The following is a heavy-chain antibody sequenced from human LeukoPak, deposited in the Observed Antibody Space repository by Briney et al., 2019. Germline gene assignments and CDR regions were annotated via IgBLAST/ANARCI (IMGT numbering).Heavy chain of an antibody. J-gene: IGHJ3*02. CDR2: IYYSGST. D-gene: IGHD2-2*02. Sequence: PSQTLSLTCTVSGGSISSGGYYWSWIRQHPGKGLEWIGYIYYSGSTYYNPSLKSRVTISVDTSKNQFSLKLSSVTAADTAVYYCARRCSSTSCYRDAFDIWGQGTMVTVSS. V-gene: IGHV4-31*03. CDR1: GGSISSGGYY. CDR3: ARRCSSTSCYRDAFDI.